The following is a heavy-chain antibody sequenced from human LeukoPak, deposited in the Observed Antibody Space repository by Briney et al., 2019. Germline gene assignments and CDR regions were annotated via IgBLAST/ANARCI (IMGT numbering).Heavy chain of an antibody. CDR3: ARYSSTWPYWYFDL. D-gene: IGHD6-13*01. CDR1: GGSIISGGNS. J-gene: IGHJ2*01. Sequence: PSETLSLTCVVSGGSIISGGNSWSWIRQPPGKGLKWIGYISHSGSTYYNPSLKSRVTISVDRSNNQFSLKLTSVTAADTAVYYCARYSSTWPYWYFDLWGRGTLVTVSS. CDR2: ISHSGST. V-gene: IGHV4-30-2*01.